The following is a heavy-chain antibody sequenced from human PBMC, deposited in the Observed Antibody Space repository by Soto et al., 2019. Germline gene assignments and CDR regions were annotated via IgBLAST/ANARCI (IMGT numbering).Heavy chain of an antibody. Sequence: PGESLKISCAASGFTFSSYGMHWVRQAPGKGLEWVAVIWFDGSNKDYADSVKGRFAISRDHYKNTLYLQMSNLRAEDTAVYYCARDAYLGSGSYAFWGHGTLVTVSS. CDR3: ARDAYLGSGSYAF. J-gene: IGHJ4*01. V-gene: IGHV3-33*01. D-gene: IGHD3-10*01. CDR1: GFTFSSYG. CDR2: IWFDGSNK.